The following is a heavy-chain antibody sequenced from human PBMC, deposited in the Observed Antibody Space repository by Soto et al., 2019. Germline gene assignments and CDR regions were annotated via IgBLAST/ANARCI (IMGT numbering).Heavy chain of an antibody. J-gene: IGHJ4*02. D-gene: IGHD3-22*01. Sequence: SVKVTCKASGGTFSSCTISWVRQAPGQGLEWMGRIIPILGIANYAQKFQGRVTITADKSTSTAYMELSSLRSEDTAVYYCARGARDYYDSSGYYYREYYFDYWGQGTLVTVSS. CDR1: GGTFSSCT. CDR2: IIPILGIA. V-gene: IGHV1-69*02. CDR3: ARGARDYYDSSGYYYREYYFDY.